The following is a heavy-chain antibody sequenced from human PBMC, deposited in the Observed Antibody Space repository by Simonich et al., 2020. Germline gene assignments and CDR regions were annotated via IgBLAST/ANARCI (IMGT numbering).Heavy chain of an antibody. V-gene: IGHV4-59*08. CDR2: IYYRRIT. D-gene: IGHD5-12*01. Sequence: QVQLQESGPGLVKPSETLSLTCTVSGGSISSYYWSWIRQPPGKGLEWIGYIYYRRITNSNPSLKSRVTISVDTSKNQFSLKLSSVTAADTAVYYCARHDRWLQFYFDYWGQGTLVTVSS. CDR1: GGSISSYY. CDR3: ARHDRWLQFYFDY. J-gene: IGHJ4*02.